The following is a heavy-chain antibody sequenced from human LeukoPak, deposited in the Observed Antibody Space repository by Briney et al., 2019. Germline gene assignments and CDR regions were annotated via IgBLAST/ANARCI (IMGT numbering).Heavy chain of an antibody. CDR2: NSGSGGST. Sequence: GGSLRLSCAASGFTFTNYYMSWVRQAPGKGLEWVSDNSGSGGSTYYADSVKGRFTISRDDSKNTLYLQMNSLRAEDTAVYYCAKKYSTGLDPWGQGTLVTVSS. D-gene: IGHD1-26*01. V-gene: IGHV3-23*01. CDR3: AKKYSTGLDP. CDR1: GFTFTNYY. J-gene: IGHJ5*02.